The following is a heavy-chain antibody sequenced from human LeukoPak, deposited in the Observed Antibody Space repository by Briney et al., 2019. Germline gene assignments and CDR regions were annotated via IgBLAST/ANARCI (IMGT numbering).Heavy chain of an antibody. Sequence: GGSLRLSCAASEFTFSSYWMSWVRQAPGRGLEWVASIKQDGSDKYNVDSVKGRFTISRDNAKKSLYLQMNSLRAEDTAVYYCASRGSYVDYWGQGTLVTVSS. V-gene: IGHV3-7*01. CDR3: ASRGSYVDY. D-gene: IGHD3-16*01. CDR1: EFTFSSYW. CDR2: IKQDGSDK. J-gene: IGHJ4*02.